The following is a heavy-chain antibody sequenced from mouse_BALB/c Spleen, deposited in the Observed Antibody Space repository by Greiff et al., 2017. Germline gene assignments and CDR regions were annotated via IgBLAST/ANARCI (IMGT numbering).Heavy chain of an antibody. CDR2: ISSGGSYT. Sequence: EVKLVESGGDLVKPGGSLKLSCAASGFTFSSYGMSWVRQTPDKRLEWVATISSGGSYTYYPDSVKGRFTISRDNAKNILYLQMSSLKSEDTAMYYCARRDYAELDYWGQGTTLTVSS. D-gene: IGHD1-1*01. J-gene: IGHJ2*01. V-gene: IGHV5-6*02. CDR3: ARRDYAELDY. CDR1: GFTFSSYG.